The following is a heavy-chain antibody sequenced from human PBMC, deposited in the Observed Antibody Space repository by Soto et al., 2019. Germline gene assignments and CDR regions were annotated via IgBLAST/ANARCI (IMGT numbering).Heavy chain of an antibody. CDR3: ASIYYDSSGYYFGSHAFDI. D-gene: IGHD3-22*01. V-gene: IGHV1-69*13. CDR2: IIPIFGTA. CDR1: GGTFSSYA. J-gene: IGHJ3*02. Sequence: SVKVSCKASGGTFSSYAISWVRQAPGQGLEWMGGIIPIFGTANYAQKFQGRVTITADESTSTAYMELSSLRSEDTAEYYCASIYYDSSGYYFGSHAFDIWGQGTMVTVSS.